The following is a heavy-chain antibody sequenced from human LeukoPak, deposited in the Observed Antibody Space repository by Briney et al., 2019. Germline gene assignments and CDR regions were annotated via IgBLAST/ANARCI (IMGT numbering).Heavy chain of an antibody. J-gene: IGHJ6*03. CDR3: AREGSSSWYVGYYYYMDV. CDR2: ISYDGSNK. CDR1: GFTFSSYA. Sequence: GGSLRLSCAASGFTFSSYAMHWVRQAPGKGLEWVAVISYDGSNKYYADSVKGRFTISRDNSKNTLYLQMNSLRAEDTAVYYCAREGSSSWYVGYYYYMDVWGKGTTVTVSS. V-gene: IGHV3-30*04. D-gene: IGHD6-13*01.